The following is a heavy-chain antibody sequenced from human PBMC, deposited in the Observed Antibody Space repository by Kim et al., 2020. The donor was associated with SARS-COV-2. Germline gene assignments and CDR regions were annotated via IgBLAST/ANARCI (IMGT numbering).Heavy chain of an antibody. D-gene: IGHD3-3*01. V-gene: IGHV3-30*01. Sequence: SVKGRFTISRDNSKNTMFLQMNSLRPDDTAIYYCARGENYDFWSGPHYFDYWGQGTLVTVSS. J-gene: IGHJ4*02. CDR3: ARGENYDFWSGPHYFDY.